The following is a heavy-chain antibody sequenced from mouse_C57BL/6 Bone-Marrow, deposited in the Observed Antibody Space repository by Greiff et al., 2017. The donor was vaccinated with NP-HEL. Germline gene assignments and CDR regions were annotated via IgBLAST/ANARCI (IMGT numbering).Heavy chain of an antibody. V-gene: IGHV1-64*01. J-gene: IGHJ3*01. CDR1: GYTFTSYW. Sequence: QVQLKQPGAELVKPGASVKLSCKASGYTFTSYWMHWVKQRPGQGLEWIGMIHPNSGSTNYNEKFKSKATLTVDKSSSTAYMQLSSLTSEDSAVYYRARWRSGRNLAYWGQGTLVTVSA. CDR3: ARWRSGRNLAY. CDR2: IHPNSGST. D-gene: IGHD3-1*01.